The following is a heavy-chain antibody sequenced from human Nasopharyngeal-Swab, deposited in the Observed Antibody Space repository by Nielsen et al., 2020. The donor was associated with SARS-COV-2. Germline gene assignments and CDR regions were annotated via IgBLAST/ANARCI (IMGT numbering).Heavy chain of an antibody. J-gene: IGHJ5*02. CDR3: ASALVWFGEIWFDP. D-gene: IGHD3-10*01. V-gene: IGHV3-30-3*01. CDR2: ISYDGRNK. Sequence: GESLKISCAASGFTFSSYDMHWVRQAPGKGLEWVAVISYDGRNKYYADSVKGRFTISRDNSKNTLYLQMNSLRAEDTAVYYCASALVWFGEIWFDPWGQGTLVTVSS. CDR1: GFTFSSYD.